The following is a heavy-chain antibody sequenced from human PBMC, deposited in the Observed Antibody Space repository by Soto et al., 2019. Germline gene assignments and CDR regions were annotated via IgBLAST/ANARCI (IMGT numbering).Heavy chain of an antibody. CDR3: ASASLGTYYYDSSGLSIGAFDI. D-gene: IGHD3-22*01. J-gene: IGHJ3*02. CDR2: IIPIFGTA. Sequence: GASVKVSCKASGGTFSSYAISWVRQAPGQGLEWVGGIIPIFGTANYAQKFQGRVTITADKSTSTAYMELSSLRSEDTAVYYCASASLGTYYYDSSGLSIGAFDIWGQGTMVTVSS. CDR1: GGTFSSYA. V-gene: IGHV1-69*06.